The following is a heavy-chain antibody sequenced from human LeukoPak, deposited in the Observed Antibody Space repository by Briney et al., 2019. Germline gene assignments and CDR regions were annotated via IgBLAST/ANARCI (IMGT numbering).Heavy chain of an antibody. CDR1: GGSISSYY. CDR2: IYYSGST. V-gene: IGHV4-59*01. D-gene: IGHD4-17*01. J-gene: IGHJ4*02. CDR3: ARDPDGDYLFDY. Sequence: SETLSLTCTVSGGSISSYYWSWIRQPPGKGLEWIGYIYYSGSTNYNPSLKSRVTISVDTSKNQFSLKLSSVTAADTPVYYCARDPDGDYLFDYWGQGTLVTVSS.